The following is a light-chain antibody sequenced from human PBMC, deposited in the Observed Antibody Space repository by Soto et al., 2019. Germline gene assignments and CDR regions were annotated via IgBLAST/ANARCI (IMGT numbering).Light chain of an antibody. Sequence: DIVMTQSPLSLPVTPGEPASISCRSSQSLLHSNGYNYLDWYLQKPGQSPRLLIYLGSNQASGVPDRFSGSGSSRECTLKLSRVEAEYVSVYYCMQDLHTPITFGPWTRLEIK. CDR1: QSLLHSNGYNY. CDR2: LGS. CDR3: MQDLHTPIT. V-gene: IGKV2-28*01. J-gene: IGKJ5*01.